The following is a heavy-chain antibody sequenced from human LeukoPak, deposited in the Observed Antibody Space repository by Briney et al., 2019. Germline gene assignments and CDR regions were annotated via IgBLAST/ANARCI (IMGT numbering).Heavy chain of an antibody. V-gene: IGHV4-34*01. CDR3: AREFTAARRGNGKYYYYMDV. CDR2: INHSGST. J-gene: IGHJ6*03. Sequence: SETLSLTCAVYGGSFSGYYWSWIRQPPGKGLEWIGEINHSGSTNYNPSLKSRVTISVDTSKNQFSLKLSSVTAADTAVYYCAREFTAARRGNGKYYYYMDVWGKGTTVTVSS. D-gene: IGHD6-6*01. CDR1: GGSFSGYY.